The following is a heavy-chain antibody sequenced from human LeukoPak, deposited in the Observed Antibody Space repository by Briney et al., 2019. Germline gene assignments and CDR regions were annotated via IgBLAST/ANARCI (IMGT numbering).Heavy chain of an antibody. V-gene: IGHV1-46*01. CDR3: ARWWDDGSGYSYYYGMDV. CDR2: INPSGGST. Sequence: ASVKVSCKAPGYTFTSYYMHWVRQAPGQGLEWMGVINPSGGSTSYAQKFQGRVTLTRDTSTSIVYMELSSLRSEDTAVYYCARWWDDGSGYSYYYGMDVWGQGTTVTVSS. D-gene: IGHD3-22*01. J-gene: IGHJ6*02. CDR1: GYTFTSYY.